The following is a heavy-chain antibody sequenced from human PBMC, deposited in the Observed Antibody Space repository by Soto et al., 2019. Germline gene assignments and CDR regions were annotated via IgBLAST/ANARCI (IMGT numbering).Heavy chain of an antibody. D-gene: IGHD2-8*01. CDR1: GGSISSYY. V-gene: IGHV4-59*01. CDR3: ARVGSLGYCTNGVCYGFDP. Sequence: PSETLSLTFTVSGGSISSYYWSWIRQPPGKGLEWIGYIYYSGSTNYNPSLKSRVTISVDTSKNQFSLKLSSVTAADTAVYYCARVGSLGYCTNGVCYGFDPWGQGTLVTVS. CDR2: IYYSGST. J-gene: IGHJ5*02.